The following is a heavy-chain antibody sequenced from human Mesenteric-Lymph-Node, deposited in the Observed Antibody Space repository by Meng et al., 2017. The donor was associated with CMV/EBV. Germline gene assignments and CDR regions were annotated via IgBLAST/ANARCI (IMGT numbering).Heavy chain of an antibody. CDR3: AKDLRLGHCTRNGCSGPSHFDD. Sequence: GGSLRLSCATSGFTFSFYGMHWVRQAPGKGLEWVAFIRYDGSDKYYADSVKGRITISRDNSMNTLYLQLNSLRSEDTAVYYCAKDLRLGHCTRNGCSGPSHFDDWGQGTLVTVSS. J-gene: IGHJ4*02. V-gene: IGHV3-30*02. D-gene: IGHD2-2*01. CDR2: IRYDGSDK. CDR1: GFTFSFYG.